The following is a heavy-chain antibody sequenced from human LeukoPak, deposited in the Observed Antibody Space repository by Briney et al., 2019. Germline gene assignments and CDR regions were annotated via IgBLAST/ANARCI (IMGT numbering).Heavy chain of an antibody. CDR2: INPSGGST. CDR1: GYTFTSYY. V-gene: IGHV1-46*01. D-gene: IGHD6-13*01. CDR3: ARADDDSSSWYLIDY. J-gene: IGHJ4*02. Sequence: ASVKVSCKASGYTFTSYYMHWVRQAPGQGLEWMGIINPSGGSTSYAQKFQGRVTMTRDMSTSTVHMELSSLRSEDTAVYYCARADDDSSSWYLIDYWGQGTLVTVSS.